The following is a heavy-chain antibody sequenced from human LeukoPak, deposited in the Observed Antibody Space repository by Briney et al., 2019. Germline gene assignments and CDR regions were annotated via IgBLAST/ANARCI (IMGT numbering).Heavy chain of an antibody. CDR2: TGTAGDT. D-gene: IGHD3-3*01. V-gene: IGHV3-13*01. CDR3: ARGSGDFWSGYYAFDY. CDR1: GFTFSSYD. J-gene: IGHJ4*02. Sequence: GGSLRLSCAASGFTFSSYDMHWVRHATGKGLEWVSATGTAGDTYYPGSVKGRFAISRENAKNSLYLKMNSLRAGDTAVYYCARGSGDFWSGYYAFDYWGQGTLVTVSS.